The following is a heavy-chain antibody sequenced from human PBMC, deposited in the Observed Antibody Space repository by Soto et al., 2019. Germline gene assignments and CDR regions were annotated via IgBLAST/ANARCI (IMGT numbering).Heavy chain of an antibody. J-gene: IGHJ4*02. CDR1: GFTFNTYR. Sequence: PGGTLRLSCAASGFTFNTYRMNWVRQAPGKGLEWVSYISRGGTTIYYSDSVKGRFTISRDNATNSVFLQMSSLREEDTAVYYWASEMDTHTEMVNWGQGALVNVSS. CDR3: ASEMDTHTEMVN. V-gene: IGHV3-48*02. D-gene: IGHD5-18*01. CDR2: ISRGGTTI.